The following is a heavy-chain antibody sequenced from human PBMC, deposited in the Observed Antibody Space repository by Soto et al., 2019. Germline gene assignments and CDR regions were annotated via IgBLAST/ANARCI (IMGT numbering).Heavy chain of an antibody. CDR1: GYTFTGYY. V-gene: IGHV1-2*02. J-gene: IGHJ6*02. Sequence: GASVKVSCKASGYTFTGYYMHWVRQAPGQGLEWMGWINPNSGGTNYAQKFQGRVTMTRDTSISTAYMELSRLRSDDTAVYYCVTYSSSSGAPYYYYGMDVWGQGTTVTVSS. CDR2: INPNSGGT. D-gene: IGHD6-6*01. CDR3: VTYSSSSGAPYYYYGMDV.